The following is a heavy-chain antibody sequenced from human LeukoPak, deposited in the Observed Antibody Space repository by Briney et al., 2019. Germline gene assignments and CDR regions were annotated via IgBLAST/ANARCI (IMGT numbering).Heavy chain of an antibody. D-gene: IGHD3-10*01. CDR3: ARAFWVRGVITRNKYSFDY. CDR1: GFTFSSYW. J-gene: IGHJ4*02. Sequence: GGSLRLSCAASGFTFSSYWMSWVRQAPGKGLEWVANIKQDGGEKYYVDSVKGRFTISRDNAKNSRYLQMNSLRAEDTAVYYCARAFWVRGVITRNKYSFDYWGQGTLVTVSS. V-gene: IGHV3-7*03. CDR2: IKQDGGEK.